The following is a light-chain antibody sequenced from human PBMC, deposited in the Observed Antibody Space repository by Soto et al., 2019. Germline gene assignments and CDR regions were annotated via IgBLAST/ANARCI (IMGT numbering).Light chain of an antibody. CDR1: QSVLYSSNNKNY. CDR3: QQYYSTPFT. J-gene: IGKJ3*01. Sequence: DIVMTQSPDSLAVSLGARATINCKSSQSVLYSSNNKNYLAWYQQKPGQPPKLLIYWASTRESGVPDRFSGSGSGTDFSLTISSLQAKDVAVYYCQQYYSTPFTFVPGTKVDIK. CDR2: WAS. V-gene: IGKV4-1*01.